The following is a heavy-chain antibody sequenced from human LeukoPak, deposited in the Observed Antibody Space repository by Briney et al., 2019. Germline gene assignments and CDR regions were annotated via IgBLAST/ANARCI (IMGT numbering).Heavy chain of an antibody. D-gene: IGHD3-9*01. Sequence: PSETLSLTCTVSGGSVSSSSYYWVWIRQPPGRGLEWIGSIYYSGSTYYNSSLKSRVTISVDTSKNQFSLRLSSVTAADTAVYYCARLRLRYFDWSNRPNWFDPWGQGTLVTVSS. CDR3: ARLRLRYFDWSNRPNWFDP. CDR1: GGSVSSSSYY. V-gene: IGHV4-39*01. J-gene: IGHJ5*02. CDR2: IYYSGST.